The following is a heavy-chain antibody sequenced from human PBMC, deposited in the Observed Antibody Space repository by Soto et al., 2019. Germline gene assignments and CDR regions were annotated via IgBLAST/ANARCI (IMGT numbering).Heavy chain of an antibody. D-gene: IGHD2-2*01. Sequence: GESLKISCAASGFTFSSYSMNWVRQAPGKGLEWVSSISSSSSYIYYADSVKGRFTISRDNAKNSLYLQMSSLRAEDTAVNYCASGYCSSTSCYRPYYYYYGMDVWGQGTTVTVSS. J-gene: IGHJ6*02. CDR3: ASGYCSSTSCYRPYYYYYGMDV. CDR1: GFTFSSYS. V-gene: IGHV3-21*01. CDR2: ISSSSSYI.